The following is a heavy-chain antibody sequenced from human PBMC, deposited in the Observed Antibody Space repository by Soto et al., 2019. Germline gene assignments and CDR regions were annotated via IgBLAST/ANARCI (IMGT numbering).Heavy chain of an antibody. V-gene: IGHV1-2*02. CDR3: ARVASWAARDWCVP. D-gene: IGHD2-15*01. CDR1: VYTLTGYF. CDR2: INPNTGGT. Sequence: QVQLVQSGAEVKKPGASVKVSCKASVYTLTGYFIHWVRDGPGQGLEYLGWINPNTGGTDYAQKFPGRVTRTRATLISKVLQDLKRVTYADTAVYYCARVASWAARDWCVPLGQGTLVTVSS. J-gene: IGHJ5*02.